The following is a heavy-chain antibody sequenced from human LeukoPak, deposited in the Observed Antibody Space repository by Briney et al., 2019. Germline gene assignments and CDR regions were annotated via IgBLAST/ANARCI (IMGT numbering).Heavy chain of an antibody. D-gene: IGHD2-15*01. CDR2: INPSGGST. CDR1: GYTFTSYY. CDR3: ARGYCSGGSCYDWFDP. Sequence: ASVKVSCKASGYTFTSYYMHWVRQAPGQGLECMGIINPSGGSTSYAQKFQGRVTMTRDTSTSTVYMELSSLRSEDTAVYYCARGYCSGGSCYDWFDPWGQGTLVTVSS. V-gene: IGHV1-46*01. J-gene: IGHJ5*02.